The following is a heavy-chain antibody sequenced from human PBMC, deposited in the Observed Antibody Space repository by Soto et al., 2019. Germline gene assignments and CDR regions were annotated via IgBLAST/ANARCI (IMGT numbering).Heavy chain of an antibody. CDR2: ISSSSSTI. CDR1: GFTFSSYS. J-gene: IGHJ4*02. V-gene: IGHV3-48*02. Sequence: GGSLRLSCAASGFTFSSYSMNWVRQAPGKGLEWVSYISSSSSTIYYADSVKGRFTISRDNAKNSLYLQMNSLRDEDTAVYYCASPGVVTASQGFDYWGQGTLVTSPQ. D-gene: IGHD2-21*02. CDR3: ASPGVVTASQGFDY.